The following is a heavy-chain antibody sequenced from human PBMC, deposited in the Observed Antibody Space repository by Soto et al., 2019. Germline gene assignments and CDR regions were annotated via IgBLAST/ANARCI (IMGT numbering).Heavy chain of an antibody. CDR2: IIPIFGTA. J-gene: IGHJ6*02. CDR3: ARTHYYDSSGYNGMDV. CDR1: GGTFSSYA. D-gene: IGHD3-22*01. V-gene: IGHV1-69*13. Sequence: ASVKVSCKASGGTFSSYAISWVRQAPGQGLEWMGGIIPIFGTANYAQKFQGRVTITADESTSTAYMERSSLRSEDTAVYYCARTHYYDSSGYNGMDVWGQGTTVTVSS.